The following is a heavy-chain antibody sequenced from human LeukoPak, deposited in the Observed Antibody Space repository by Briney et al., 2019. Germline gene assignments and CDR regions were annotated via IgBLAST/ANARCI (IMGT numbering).Heavy chain of an antibody. Sequence: NPSETLSLTCTVSGGSVSSGSYYWSWIRQPPGKGLEWIGYIYYSGSTNYNPSLKSRVTISVDTSKNQFSMKLSSVTAADTAVYYCASIVVVPAAIPFDYWGQGTLVTVSS. CDR3: ASIVVVPAAIPFDY. CDR2: IYYSGST. V-gene: IGHV4-61*01. CDR1: GGSVSSGSYY. D-gene: IGHD2-2*01. J-gene: IGHJ4*02.